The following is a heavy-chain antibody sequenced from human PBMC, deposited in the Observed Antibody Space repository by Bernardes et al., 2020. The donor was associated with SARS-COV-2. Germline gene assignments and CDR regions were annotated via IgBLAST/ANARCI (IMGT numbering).Heavy chain of an antibody. CDR3: ARIITIFGVVPTDFDY. CDR1: GGSISSSSYY. Sequence: WETLSLTCTVSGGSISSSSYYWGWIRQPPGKGLEWIGSIYYSGSTYYNPSLKSRVTISVDTSKNQFSLKLSSVTAADTAVYYCARIITIFGVVPTDFDYWGQGTLVTVSS. D-gene: IGHD3-3*01. CDR2: IYYSGST. J-gene: IGHJ4*02. V-gene: IGHV4-39*01.